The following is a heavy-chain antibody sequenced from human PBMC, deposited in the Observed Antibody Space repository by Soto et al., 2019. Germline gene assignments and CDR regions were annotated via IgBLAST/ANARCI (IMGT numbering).Heavy chain of an antibody. CDR2: INPSGGST. J-gene: IGHJ4*02. Sequence: QVQLVQSGAEVKKPGASVKVSCKASGYTFTSYYMHWVRQAPGQGLEWMGIINPSGGSTSYAQKSQGRVTMTRDTSTSTVYMELSSLRSEDTAVYYCARGLDYYDSSGYMMGYWGQGTLVTVSS. CDR3: ARGLDYYDSSGYMMGY. D-gene: IGHD3-22*01. V-gene: IGHV1-46*01. CDR1: GYTFTSYY.